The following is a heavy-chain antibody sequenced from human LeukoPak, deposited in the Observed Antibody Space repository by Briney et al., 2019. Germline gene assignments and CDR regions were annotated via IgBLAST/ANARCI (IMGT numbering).Heavy chain of an antibody. CDR1: GGTFSSYT. Sequence: WSSVKVSCKASGGTFSSYTISWVRQAPGQGLEWMGRIIPILGIANYAQKFQGRVTITADKSTSTAYMELSSLRSEDTAAYYCARGYCSSTSCRRINWFDPWGQGTLVTVSS. CDR3: ARGYCSSTSCRRINWFDP. J-gene: IGHJ5*02. CDR2: IIPILGIA. D-gene: IGHD2-2*01. V-gene: IGHV1-69*02.